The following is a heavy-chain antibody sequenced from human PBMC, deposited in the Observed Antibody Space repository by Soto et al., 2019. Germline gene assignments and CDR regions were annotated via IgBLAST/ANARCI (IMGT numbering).Heavy chain of an antibody. Sequence: SVKVSCKASGGTFSSYAISWVRQAPGQGLEWMGGIIPIFGTANYAQKFQGRVTITADESTSTAYMELSSLRFEDTAVYYCARDLYYDSSGYSPLYYYGMDVWGQGTTVTVSS. J-gene: IGHJ6*02. CDR1: GGTFSSYA. V-gene: IGHV1-69*13. D-gene: IGHD3-22*01. CDR2: IIPIFGTA. CDR3: ARDLYYDSSGYSPLYYYGMDV.